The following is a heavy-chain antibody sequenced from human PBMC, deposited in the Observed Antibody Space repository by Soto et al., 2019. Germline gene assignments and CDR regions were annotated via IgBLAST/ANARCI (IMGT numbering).Heavy chain of an antibody. CDR2: IYYSGST. J-gene: IGHJ4*02. Sequence: SETLSLTCTVSGGSISSYYWSWIRQPPGKGLEWIGYIYYSGSTNYNPSLKGRFTISRDNAKNSLYLQLSSLTAEDTAVYYCARGWHRGAHFGYWGQGALVTVSS. CDR3: ARGWHRGAHFGY. CDR1: GGSISSYY. V-gene: IGHV4-59*08.